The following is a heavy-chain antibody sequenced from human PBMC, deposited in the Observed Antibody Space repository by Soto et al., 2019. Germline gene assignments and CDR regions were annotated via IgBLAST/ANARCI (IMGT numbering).Heavy chain of an antibody. CDR2: ISYDGSNK. CDR1: GFTFSSYG. D-gene: IGHD3-3*01. CDR3: AKDSRFLEWFKYYYYGMDV. Sequence: PGGSLRLSCAASGFTFSSYGMHWVRQAPGKGLEWVAVISYDGSNKYYADSVKGRFTISRDNSKNTLYLQMNSLRAEDTAVYYCAKDSRFLEWFKYYYYGMDVWGQGTTVTVSS. V-gene: IGHV3-30*18. J-gene: IGHJ6*02.